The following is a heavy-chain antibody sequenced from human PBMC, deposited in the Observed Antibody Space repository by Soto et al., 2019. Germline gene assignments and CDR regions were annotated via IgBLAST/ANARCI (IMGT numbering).Heavy chain of an antibody. CDR3: ARDSRADSWPGYGDYEVNDWFDP. CDR1: SGSISSYD. Sequence: PSCTLSLTCTVSSGSISSYDCSWIRQPPGKGLEWIGYIYYSGSTNYNPSLKSRVTISVDTSKNQFSLKLSSVTAADTAVYYCARDSRADSWPGYGDYEVNDWFDPWGQGTLVTVS. V-gene: IGHV4-59*01. J-gene: IGHJ5*02. CDR2: IYYSGST. D-gene: IGHD4-17*01.